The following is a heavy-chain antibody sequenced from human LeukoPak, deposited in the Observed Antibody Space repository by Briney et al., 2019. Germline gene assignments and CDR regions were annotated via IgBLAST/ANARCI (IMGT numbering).Heavy chain of an antibody. CDR1: GGSISSGDYY. V-gene: IGHV4-30-4*08. Sequence: PSETLSLTCTVSGGSISSGDYYWSWIRQPPGKGLGGFRYIYYSGRPSYNPSLKSRVTISVDTSKNQFSLKLSSVTAADTAVYYCAREISSGWYRAFDIWGQGTMVTVSS. CDR2: IYYSGRP. J-gene: IGHJ3*02. CDR3: AREISSGWYRAFDI. D-gene: IGHD6-19*01.